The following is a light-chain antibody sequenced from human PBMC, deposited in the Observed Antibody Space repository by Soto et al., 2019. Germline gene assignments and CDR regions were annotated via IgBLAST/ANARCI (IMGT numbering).Light chain of an antibody. J-gene: IGLJ2*01. CDR2: DVS. CDR1: SSEVGGYNY. V-gene: IGLV2-14*01. CDR3: SSYTSSSTLYVV. Sequence: QSALTQPASVSGSPGQSITISCTGTSSEVGGYNYVSWYQQHPGKAPKLMIYDVSNRPSGVSNRFSGSKSGNTASLTISGLQAEDESDYYCSSYTSSSTLYVVFGGGTQLTVL.